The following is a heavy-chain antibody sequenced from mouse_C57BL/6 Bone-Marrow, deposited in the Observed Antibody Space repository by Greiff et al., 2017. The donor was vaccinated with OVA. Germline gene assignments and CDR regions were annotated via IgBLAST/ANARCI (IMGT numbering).Heavy chain of an antibody. CDR2: IRLKSDNYAT. Sequence: EVKVVESGGGLVQPGGSMKLSCVASGFTFSNYWMNWVRQSPEKGLEWVAQIRLKSDNYATHYAVSVKGRFTISRDDSKSSVYLQMHNLRAEDTGIYYGAGEVGRGAWLAYWGQGTLVTVSA. CDR3: AGEVGRGAWLAY. CDR1: GFTFSNYW. J-gene: IGHJ3*01. V-gene: IGHV6-3*01. D-gene: IGHD1-3*01.